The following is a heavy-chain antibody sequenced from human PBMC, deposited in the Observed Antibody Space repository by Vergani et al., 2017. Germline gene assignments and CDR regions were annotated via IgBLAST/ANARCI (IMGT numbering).Heavy chain of an antibody. D-gene: IGHD6-6*01. CDR1: GGSFSGYY. V-gene: IGHV4-34*01. J-gene: IGHJ2*01. CDR2: INHSGST. CDR3: ARGSSIAARRRYWYFDL. Sequence: QVQLQQWGAGLLKPSETLSLTCAVYGGSFSGYYWCWIRQPPGKGLEWIGEINHSGSTNYNPSLKSRVTISVDTSKNQFSLKLSSVTAADTAVYYCARGSSIAARRRYWYFDLWGRGTLVTVSS.